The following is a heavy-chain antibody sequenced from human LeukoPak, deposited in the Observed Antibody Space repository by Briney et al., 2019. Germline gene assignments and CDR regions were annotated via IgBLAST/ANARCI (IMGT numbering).Heavy chain of an antibody. CDR1: GGSISSYY. J-gene: IGHJ4*02. D-gene: IGHD6-13*01. Sequence: PSETLSLTCTVSGGSISSYYWSWIRQPPGKGLEWIGYIYYSGSTNYNPSLKSRVTISVDTSKNQFSLKLSSVTAADTAVYYRARLGYSSGWYGNFDYWGQGTLVTVSS. CDR3: ARLGYSSGWYGNFDY. CDR2: IYYSGST. V-gene: IGHV4-59*01.